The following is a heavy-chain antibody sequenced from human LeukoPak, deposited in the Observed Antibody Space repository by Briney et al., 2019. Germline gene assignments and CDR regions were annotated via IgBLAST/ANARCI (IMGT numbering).Heavy chain of an antibody. D-gene: IGHD2-2*01. CDR3: ARDPAVVVPAAKGLGAFDI. CDR1: GFTFSSYW. Sequence: GGSLRLSCAASGFTFSSYWMSWVRQAPGKGLEWVANIKQDGSEKYYVDSVKGRFTVSRDNSKNTLYLQMNSLRAEDTAVYYCARDPAVVVPAAKGLGAFDIWGQGTMVTVSS. J-gene: IGHJ3*02. CDR2: IKQDGSEK. V-gene: IGHV3-7*01.